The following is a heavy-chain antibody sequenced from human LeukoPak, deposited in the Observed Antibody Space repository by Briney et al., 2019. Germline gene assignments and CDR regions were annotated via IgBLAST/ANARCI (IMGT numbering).Heavy chain of an antibody. D-gene: IGHD5-12*01. CDR3: GGGSYRATTPSFDY. CDR2: ISGSGGST. V-gene: IGHV3-23*01. CDR1: GSTFSSYA. J-gene: IGHJ4*02. Sequence: GGSLRLSCAASGSTFSSYAMSWVRQAPGKGLEWVSAISGSGGSTYYADSVKGRFTISRDNSKNTLYLQMNGLRAEDTAVYYCGGGSYRATTPSFDYGGQGPLVTVSS.